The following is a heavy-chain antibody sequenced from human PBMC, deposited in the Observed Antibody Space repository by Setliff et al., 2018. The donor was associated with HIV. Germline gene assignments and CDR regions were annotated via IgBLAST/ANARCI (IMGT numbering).Heavy chain of an antibody. Sequence: SVKVSCKAYGGTFSSYAITWVRQAPGQGLECMGGIIPMLGITNYAQRFQGRLTITADEYTGTAYMELSSLRSDDSAMYYCASGLLIQLWFDYWGQGTLVTVSS. V-gene: IGHV1-69*10. CDR1: GGTFSSYA. CDR2: IIPMLGIT. D-gene: IGHD5-18*01. J-gene: IGHJ4*02. CDR3: ASGLLIQLWFDY.